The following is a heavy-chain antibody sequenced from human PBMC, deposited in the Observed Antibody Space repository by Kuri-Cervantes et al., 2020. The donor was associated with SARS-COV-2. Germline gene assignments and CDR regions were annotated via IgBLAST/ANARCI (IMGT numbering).Heavy chain of an antibody. CDR1: GFTVSSNS. Sequence: GGSLRLSGAASGFTVSSNSMSWVRQAPGKGLEWVSVIYSGGSTYYANSVKGRFTISRDNSKNTLYLQMNSLRAEDTAVYYCARVAKSGWNANNWFDPWGQGTLVTSPQ. CDR2: IYSGGST. J-gene: IGHJ5*02. D-gene: IGHD1-1*01. CDR3: ARVAKSGWNANNWFDP. V-gene: IGHV3-66*01.